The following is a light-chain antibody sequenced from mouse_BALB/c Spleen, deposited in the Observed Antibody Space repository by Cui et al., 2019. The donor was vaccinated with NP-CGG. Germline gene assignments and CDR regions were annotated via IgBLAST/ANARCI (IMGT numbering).Light chain of an antibody. CDR3: VLWYSNHWV. Sequence: AVVTQESALTTSPGERVTLTCRSSTGAVTTSNYANWVQEKPDHLFTGLIGGTNNRAPGVPARFSGSLIGDKAALTITGAQTEDEAIYFCVLWYSNHWVFGGGTKLTVL. CDR1: TGAVTTSNY. V-gene: IGLV1*01. J-gene: IGLJ1*01. CDR2: GTN.